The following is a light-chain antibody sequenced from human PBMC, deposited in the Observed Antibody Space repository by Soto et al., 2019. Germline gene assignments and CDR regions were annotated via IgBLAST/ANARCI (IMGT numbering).Light chain of an antibody. CDR1: SSDVGGYNY. Sequence: QSVLTQPASVSGSPGQSITISCTGTSSDVGGYNYVSWYQQHPGKAPKLMIYEVSNRPSGVSNRFSGSKSGNTASLTISGLQAEDEADYYCSSYTPTTGVFGGGTKVTVL. CDR2: EVS. CDR3: SSYTPTTGV. V-gene: IGLV2-14*01. J-gene: IGLJ3*02.